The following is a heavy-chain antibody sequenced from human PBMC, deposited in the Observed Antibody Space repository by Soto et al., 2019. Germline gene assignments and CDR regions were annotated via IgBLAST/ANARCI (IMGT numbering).Heavy chain of an antibody. CDR1: GFTFSSYG. D-gene: IGHD3-9*01. V-gene: IGHV3-30*03. CDR3: ARVLRYFDWLLLDPDYYYYYGMDV. CDR2: ISYDGSNK. J-gene: IGHJ6*02. Sequence: QAGGSLRLSCAASGFTFSSYGMHWVRQAPGKGLEWVAVISYDGSNKYYADSVKGRFTISRDNSKNTLYLQMNSLRAEDTAVYYCARVLRYFDWLLLDPDYYYYYGMDVWGQGTTVTVSS.